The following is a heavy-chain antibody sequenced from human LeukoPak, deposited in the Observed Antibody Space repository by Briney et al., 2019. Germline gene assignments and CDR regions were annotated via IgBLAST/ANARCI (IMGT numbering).Heavy chain of an antibody. V-gene: IGHV1-46*01. CDR3: ARDGVDYGSGSQHFSYMDV. CDR1: GYTFTSYY. D-gene: IGHD3-10*01. Sequence: GASVKVSCKASGYTFTSYYIHWVRQAPGQGLEWMGIINPSGGSTSYAQKFQGRVTMTRDMSTSTVYMELSSLRSEDTAVYYCARDGVDYGSGSQHFSYMDVWGKGTTVTVSS. CDR2: INPSGGST. J-gene: IGHJ6*03.